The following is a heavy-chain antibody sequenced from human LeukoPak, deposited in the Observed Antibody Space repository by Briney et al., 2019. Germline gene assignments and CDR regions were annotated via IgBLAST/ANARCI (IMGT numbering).Heavy chain of an antibody. V-gene: IGHV3-74*01. CDR2: INSDGSST. CDR1: GFTFSSYW. D-gene: IGHD6-13*01. CDR3: ARDPTSYSSSWYHFDY. J-gene: IGHJ4*02. Sequence: PGGSLRLSCAASGFTFSSYWMHWVRHAPGKGLVWVSRINSDGSSTSYADSVKGRFTISRDNAKNTLDLQMNSLRAEDTPVYYCARDPTSYSSSWYHFDYWGQGTLVTVSS.